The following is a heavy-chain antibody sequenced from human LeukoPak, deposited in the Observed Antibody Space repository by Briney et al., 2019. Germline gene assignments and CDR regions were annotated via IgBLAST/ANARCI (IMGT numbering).Heavy chain of an antibody. CDR3: ARDSSGWYGIFDY. D-gene: IGHD6-19*01. Sequence: PGGSLRLSCAASGFTFSNYWVHWVRQAPGKGLVWVSRINSDGSSTNYADSVRGRFTISRDNAKNTLYLQMNSLRAEDTAVYYCARDSSGWYGIFDYWGQGTLVTVSS. J-gene: IGHJ4*02. CDR1: GFTFSNYW. CDR2: INSDGSST. V-gene: IGHV3-74*01.